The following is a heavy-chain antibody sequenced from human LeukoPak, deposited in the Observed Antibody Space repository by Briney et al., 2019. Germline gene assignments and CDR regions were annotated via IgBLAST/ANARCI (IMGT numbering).Heavy chain of an antibody. CDR1: GYMFTAFF. Sequence: ASVRVSCKASGYMFTAFFLHWVRQAPGQRLEWMGRFNPNSGGADYAQKLQGRVTMTTDTSTSTAYMELRSLRSDDTAVYYCARGGPYDILTNWGQGTLVTVSS. V-gene: IGHV1-2*06. CDR3: ARGGPYDILTN. CDR2: FNPNSGGA. J-gene: IGHJ4*02. D-gene: IGHD3-9*01.